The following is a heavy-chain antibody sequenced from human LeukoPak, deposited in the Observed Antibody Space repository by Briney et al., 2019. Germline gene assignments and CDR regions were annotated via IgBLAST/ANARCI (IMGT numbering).Heavy chain of an antibody. CDR2: IHHDGNT. V-gene: IGHV4-4*02. CDR3: GRNAAYCLDY. Sequence: SGTLSLTCVVSGDFIKYGYWWSWVRQAPGKGLEWIGEIHHDGNTNYNPSLKSRVTISVDTSKNQFSLRVTSVSAADTAIYYCGRNAAYCLDYWGQGSLVTVSS. J-gene: IGHJ4*02. CDR1: GDFIKYGYW. D-gene: IGHD1-26*01.